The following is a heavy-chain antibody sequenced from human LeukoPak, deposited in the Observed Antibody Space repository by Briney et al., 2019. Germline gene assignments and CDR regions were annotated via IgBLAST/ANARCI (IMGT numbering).Heavy chain of an antibody. CDR1: GFTFGDYA. Sequence: GGSLRLSCTASGFTFGDYAMSWFRQAPGKGLEWVGFIRSKAYGGTTEYAASVKGRFTISRDDSKSIAYLQMNSLKTEDTAVYYCTSPTFRGEYSSGWYWFDPWGQGTLVTVSS. J-gene: IGHJ5*02. D-gene: IGHD6-19*01. CDR2: IRSKAYGGTT. V-gene: IGHV3-49*03. CDR3: TSPTFRGEYSSGWYWFDP.